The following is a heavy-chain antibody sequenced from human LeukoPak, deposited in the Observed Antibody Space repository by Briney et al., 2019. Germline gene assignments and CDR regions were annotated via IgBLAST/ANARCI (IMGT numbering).Heavy chain of an antibody. D-gene: IGHD1-26*01. CDR3: VRRMVGAIRPFDY. Sequence: SETLSLTCAVYGGPFSGYYSIWIRQPPGKGLEWIGEINHSGIARYSASLKSRVTISVDTSKNQFSLRLSSVTAADTAVYYCVRRMVGAIRPFDYWGQGTQVTVSS. CDR2: INHSGIA. CDR1: GGPFSGYY. V-gene: IGHV4-34*01. J-gene: IGHJ4*02.